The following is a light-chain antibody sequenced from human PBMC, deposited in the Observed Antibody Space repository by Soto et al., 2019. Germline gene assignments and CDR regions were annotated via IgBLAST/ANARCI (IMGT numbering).Light chain of an antibody. Sequence: QSVLTQPPSASGTPGQRVTISCSGSSSNIGSNYVYWYQQLPGTAPKLLIYRNNQRPSVVPDRFSGSNAGTSASLAISGLRSEDEADYYCAAWDDSLSGWVFGGGTKLTVL. CDR3: AAWDDSLSGWV. V-gene: IGLV1-47*01. CDR1: SSNIGSNY. J-gene: IGLJ3*02. CDR2: RNN.